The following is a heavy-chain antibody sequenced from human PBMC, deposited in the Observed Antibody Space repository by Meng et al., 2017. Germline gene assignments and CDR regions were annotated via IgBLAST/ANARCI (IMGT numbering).Heavy chain of an antibody. Sequence: HVRLLHTWTELKRPVASVKGSVHAQEYTFNSYARNWGRQAPGQGLEWMGWINTNTGNPTYAQGFTGRFVFSLDTSVSTAYLQISSLKAEDTAVYYCAREGRVDFDYWGQGTLVTVSS. V-gene: IGHV7-4-1*02. D-gene: IGHD1-26*01. CDR2: INTNTGNP. CDR3: AREGRVDFDY. CDR1: EYTFNSYA. J-gene: IGHJ4*02.